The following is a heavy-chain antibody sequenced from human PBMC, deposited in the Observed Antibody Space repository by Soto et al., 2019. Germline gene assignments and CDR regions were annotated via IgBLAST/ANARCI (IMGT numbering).Heavy chain of an antibody. D-gene: IGHD1-26*01. CDR1: EFRFSGFG. J-gene: IGHJ4*02. Sequence: QVQLVESGGGVVHPGRSLRLSCAASEFRFSGFGMHWVRQAPGKGLEWVAILRYDGSNKYDADSVKGRFTISRDNSQNTLYLQMDRVRVEDRSVYYCARDGVGATNLYGYFDYLGQGLLVTVSS. CDR3: ARDGVGATNLYGYFDY. CDR2: LRYDGSNK. V-gene: IGHV3-33*01.